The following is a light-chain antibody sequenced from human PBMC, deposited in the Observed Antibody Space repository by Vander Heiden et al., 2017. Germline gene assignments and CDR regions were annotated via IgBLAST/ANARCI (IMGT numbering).Light chain of an antibody. J-gene: IGLJ2*01. Sequence: QSALTQPHSASGPPGQSVTISCTGTNSDIGGYNYVSWYQQYPGRAPKLMLFEINKRASGVPNRFSGFKSGNTAYLTVSGLQAEDEGDYYCSSYAGNNILIFGGGTTLTVL. CDR2: EIN. V-gene: IGLV2-8*01. CDR3: SSYAGNNILI. CDR1: NSDIGGYNY.